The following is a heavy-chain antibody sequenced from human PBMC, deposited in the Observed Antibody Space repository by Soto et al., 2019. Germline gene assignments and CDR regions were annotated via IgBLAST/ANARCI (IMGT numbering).Heavy chain of an antibody. CDR3: ARDEYRQLAPYYYYGMDV. CDR1: GFTFSSYA. D-gene: IGHD6-13*01. J-gene: IGHJ6*02. V-gene: IGHV3-30-3*01. CDR2: ISYDGSNK. Sequence: QVPLVESGGGVVQPGRSLRLSCAASGFTFSSYAMHWVRQAPGKGLEWVAVISYDGSNKYYADSVKGRFTISRDNSKNTLYLQMNSLRAEDTAVYYCARDEYRQLAPYYYYGMDVWGQGTTVTVSS.